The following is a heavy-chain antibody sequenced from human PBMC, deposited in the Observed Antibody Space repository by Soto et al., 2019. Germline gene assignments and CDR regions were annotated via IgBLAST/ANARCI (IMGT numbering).Heavy chain of an antibody. Sequence: EVQLVETGGGLIQPGGSLRLSCAASGFTVSSNYMSWVRQAPGKGLEWVSVIYSGGSTYYADSVKGRFTISRDNSKNTLYLQMNSLRAEDTAVYYCARDRGYYYDSSGYLDHWGQGTLVTVSS. CDR3: ARDRGYYYDSSGYLDH. CDR1: GFTVSSNY. CDR2: IYSGGST. V-gene: IGHV3-53*02. J-gene: IGHJ4*02. D-gene: IGHD3-22*01.